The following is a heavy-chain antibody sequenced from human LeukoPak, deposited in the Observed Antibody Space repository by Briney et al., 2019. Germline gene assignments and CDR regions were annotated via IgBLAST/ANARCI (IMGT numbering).Heavy chain of an antibody. Sequence: PGGSLRLSCAASGFTFSSYAMSWVRQAPGKGLEWVSLISGSGGSTDYADSVKGRFTISRDKSKNTLYLQMNRLRAEDTAVYYCAKVYDYYGSGSFHYWGQGTPVIVSS. D-gene: IGHD3-10*01. CDR2: ISGSGGST. V-gene: IGHV3-23*01. J-gene: IGHJ4*02. CDR3: AKVYDYYGSGSFHY. CDR1: GFTFSSYA.